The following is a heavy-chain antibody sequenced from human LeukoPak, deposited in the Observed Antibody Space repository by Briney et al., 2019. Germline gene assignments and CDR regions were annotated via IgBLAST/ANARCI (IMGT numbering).Heavy chain of an antibody. J-gene: IGHJ4*02. V-gene: IGHV1-69*02. Sequence: GASVKVSCKASGYTFTSYYMHWVRQAPGQGLEWLGRIIPILGLANSAQKFQGRVTITADISTSTAYMELSSLRYEDMAVYFCARGDTSAYYGAYFDYWGQGTLVTVSS. CDR3: ARGDTSAYYGAYFDY. D-gene: IGHD3-22*01. CDR2: IIPILGLA. CDR1: GYTFTSYY.